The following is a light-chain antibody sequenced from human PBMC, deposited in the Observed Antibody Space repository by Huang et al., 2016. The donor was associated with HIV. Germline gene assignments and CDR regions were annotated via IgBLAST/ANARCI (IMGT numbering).Light chain of an antibody. V-gene: IGKV1-39*01. CDR3: QQSYNAPRT. CDR1: ENIRKY. J-gene: IGKJ1*01. Sequence: DIQMTQSPSSLSAFVGDKVTITCRASENIRKYLNWYQQKPGKAPNLLLYAASSLQSGVPSRFSGSGTRTDFNLTINILQPEDYATYFCQQSYNAPRTFGQGTKVEIK. CDR2: AAS.